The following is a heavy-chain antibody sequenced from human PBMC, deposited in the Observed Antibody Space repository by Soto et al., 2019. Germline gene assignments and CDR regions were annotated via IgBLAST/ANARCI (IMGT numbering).Heavy chain of an antibody. CDR3: AREFVTDIYYFDY. D-gene: IGHD2-21*02. CDR2: INAGNGNT. CDR1: GYTFTSYA. J-gene: IGHJ4*02. V-gene: IGHV1-3*01. Sequence: GASVKVSCKVSGYTFTSYAMHWVRQAPGQRLEWMGWINAGNGNTKYSQKFQGRVTITRDTSASTAYMELSSLRSEDTAVYYCAREFVTDIYYFDYWGQGTLVTVSS.